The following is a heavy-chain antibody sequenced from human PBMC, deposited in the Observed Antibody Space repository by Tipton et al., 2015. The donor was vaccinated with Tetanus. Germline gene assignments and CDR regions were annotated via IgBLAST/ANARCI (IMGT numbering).Heavy chain of an antibody. CDR3: ARVGSAWPYWYFDL. Sequence: SLRLSCAASGFTFSDYYMTWVRQAPGKGPEWVGNIKRDGSDKYYMDSVKGRFTISRDNAKNSLFLEMDSLRAEDTAMYYCARVGSAWPYWYFDLWGRGTVVTVSS. J-gene: IGHJ2*01. CDR2: IKRDGSDK. CDR1: GFTFSDYY. V-gene: IGHV3-7*01. D-gene: IGHD6-25*01.